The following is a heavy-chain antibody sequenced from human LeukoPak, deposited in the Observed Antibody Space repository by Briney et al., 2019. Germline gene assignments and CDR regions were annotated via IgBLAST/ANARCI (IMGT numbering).Heavy chain of an antibody. J-gene: IGHJ3*02. V-gene: IGHV4-59*01. CDR1: GGSISSYY. Sequence: PSETLSLTCTVSGGSISSYYWSWIRQPPGKGLEWIGYIYYSGSTNYNPSLKSRVTISVDTSKNQFSLKLSSVTAADTAVYYCARHLPRYDFWSGGGAFDIWGQGTMVTVSS. D-gene: IGHD3-3*01. CDR3: ARHLPRYDFWSGGGAFDI. CDR2: IYYSGST.